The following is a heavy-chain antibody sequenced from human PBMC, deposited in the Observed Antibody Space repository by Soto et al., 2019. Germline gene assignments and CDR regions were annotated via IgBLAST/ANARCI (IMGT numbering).Heavy chain of an antibody. CDR2: IDPSDSYT. Sequence: DSLKISCKGSGYSFTSYWISWVLQIPGKGLEWMGRIDPSDSYTNYSPSFQGHVTISADKSISTAYLQWSSLKASDTAMYYCARYYDILTGSLYYYYGMDVWGQGTTVTVSS. J-gene: IGHJ6*02. D-gene: IGHD3-9*01. CDR3: ARYYDILTGSLYYYYGMDV. CDR1: GYSFTSYW. V-gene: IGHV5-10-1*01.